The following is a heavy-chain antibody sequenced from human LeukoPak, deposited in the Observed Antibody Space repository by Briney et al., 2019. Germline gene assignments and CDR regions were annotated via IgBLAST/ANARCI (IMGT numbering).Heavy chain of an antibody. V-gene: IGHV1-8*01. D-gene: IGHD3-22*01. J-gene: IGHJ6*03. CDR3: ARGFEDSNPSSYYYYYMDV. CDR1: GYTFTSYD. Sequence: ASVKVSCKASGYTFTSYDINWVRQATGQGLEWMGWMNPNSGNTGYAQKFQGRVTITADKSTSTAYVELSSLKSEDTAVYYCARGFEDSNPSSYYYYYMDVWGKGTTVTVSS. CDR2: MNPNSGNT.